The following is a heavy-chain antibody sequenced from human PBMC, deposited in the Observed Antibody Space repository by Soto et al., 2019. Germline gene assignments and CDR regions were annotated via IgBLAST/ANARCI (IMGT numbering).Heavy chain of an antibody. V-gene: IGHV4-61*01. D-gene: IGHD1-20*01. CDR2: IYYSGST. CDR3: ARDPSITGTRSYYYYGMDV. CDR1: GGSVSSGSYY. J-gene: IGHJ6*02. Sequence: SETLSLTCTVSGGSVSSGSYYWSWIRQPPGKGLEWIGYIYYSGSTNYNPSLKSRVTISVDTSKNQFSLKLSSVTAADTAVYYCARDPSITGTRSYYYYGMDVWGQGTTVTVSS.